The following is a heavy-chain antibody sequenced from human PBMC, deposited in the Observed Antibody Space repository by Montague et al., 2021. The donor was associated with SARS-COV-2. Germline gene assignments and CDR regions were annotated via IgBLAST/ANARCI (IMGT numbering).Heavy chain of an antibody. CDR2: INHSGST. CDR1: GGSFSGYY. CDR3: ARGPTNNIGMVATRLDY. J-gene: IGHJ4*02. Sequence: SETLSLTCAVYGGSFSGYYWNWIRQPPGKGLEWIGEINHSGSTNYNPSLKSRVTISVDTSKNQFSLKLTSVTAADTAVYYCARGPTNNIGMVATRLDYWGQGTLVTVSS. D-gene: IGHD5-12*01. V-gene: IGHV4-34*01.